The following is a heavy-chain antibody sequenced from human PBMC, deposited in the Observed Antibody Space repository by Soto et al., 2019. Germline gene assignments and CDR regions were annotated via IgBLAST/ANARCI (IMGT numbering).Heavy chain of an antibody. J-gene: IGHJ4*02. Sequence: PGGSLRLSCAASGFTFSSYGMHWVRQAPGKGLEWVALIWFDGSNKYYADSVKGRFTISRDNSKNTLYLQMNSLRAEDTAVYYCARDLVGSPVSSSWTLDYWGQGTLVTVSS. CDR1: GFTFSSYG. D-gene: IGHD6-13*01. CDR2: IWFDGSNK. V-gene: IGHV3-33*01. CDR3: ARDLVGSPVSSSWTLDY.